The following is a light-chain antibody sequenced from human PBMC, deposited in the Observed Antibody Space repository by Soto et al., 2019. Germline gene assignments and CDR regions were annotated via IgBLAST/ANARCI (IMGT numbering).Light chain of an antibody. CDR2: ADT. CDR1: SSNIGAGYD. CDR3: QSYDRSLSGLYV. J-gene: IGLJ1*01. V-gene: IGLV1-40*01. Sequence: QSVLTQPPSVSGAPGQRITISCTGSSSNIGAGYDVHWYRQLPGTAPKLLIFADTKRPSGVPDRFSGSKSGTSASLAITGLQAEDEADYYCQSYDRSLSGLYVFGTGTKVTV.